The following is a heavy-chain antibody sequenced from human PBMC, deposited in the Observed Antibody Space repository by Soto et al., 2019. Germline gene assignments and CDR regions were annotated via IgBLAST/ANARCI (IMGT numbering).Heavy chain of an antibody. CDR3: ARVLAGWNDFPNWFDP. D-gene: IGHD1-1*01. CDR1: GGSFSGYY. V-gene: IGHV4-34*01. CDR2: INHSGST. J-gene: IGHJ5*02. Sequence: SETLSLTCAVYGGSFSGYYWSWIRQPPGKGLEWIGEINHSGSTNYNPSLKSRVTISVDTSKNQFSLKLSSVTAADTAVYYCARVLAGWNDFPNWFDPWGQGTLVTISS.